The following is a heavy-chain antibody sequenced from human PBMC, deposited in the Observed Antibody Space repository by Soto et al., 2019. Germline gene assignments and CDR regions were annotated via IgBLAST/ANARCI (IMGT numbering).Heavy chain of an antibody. CDR1: GFTVSRYD. V-gene: IGHV3-53*01. CDR3: VRVLYDSGVVDF. D-gene: IGHD5-12*01. CDR2: IQRSGET. Sequence: QVVESGGGLLQAGGSTRLSCLASGFTVSRYDMAWVRQAPGKGLEWASIIQRSGETYYSDSAQGRFTISRDNSKNAVYLQMSSLKVGDTGVYSCVRVLYDSGVVDFWGQGSLITVS. J-gene: IGHJ4*02.